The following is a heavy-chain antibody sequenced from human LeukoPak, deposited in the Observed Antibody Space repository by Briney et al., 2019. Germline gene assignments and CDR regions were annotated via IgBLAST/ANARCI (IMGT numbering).Heavy chain of an antibody. D-gene: IGHD4-23*01. V-gene: IGHV1-69*02. Sequence: SVKVSCKASGGTFSSYTINWVRQAPGQGLEWMGRIIPILGIANYAQKFQGRVTITADKSTSTAYMELSSLRSEDTAVYYCATRGSYGGPNLDYWGQGTLVTVSS. CDR1: GGTFSSYT. J-gene: IGHJ4*02. CDR3: ATRGSYGGPNLDY. CDR2: IIPILGIA.